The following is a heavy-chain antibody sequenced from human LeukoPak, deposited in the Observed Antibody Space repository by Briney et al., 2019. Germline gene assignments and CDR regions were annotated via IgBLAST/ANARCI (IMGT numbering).Heavy chain of an antibody. J-gene: IGHJ4*02. V-gene: IGHV4-4*07. CDR3: TKSSGWSPDY. CDR2: ITYSGST. D-gene: IGHD6-19*01. CDR1: GGSIKNYY. Sequence: SETLSLTCTVSGGSIKNYYWSWIRQPAGKGLEWIGRITYSGSTKYNPSLKSRVTMSVDTSNNQFSLKLSSVTAADTAVYYCTKSSGWSPDYWGQGTLVTVSS.